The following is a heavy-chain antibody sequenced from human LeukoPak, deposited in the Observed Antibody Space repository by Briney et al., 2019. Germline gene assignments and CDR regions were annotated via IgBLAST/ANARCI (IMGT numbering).Heavy chain of an antibody. CDR2: IYPGDSDT. CDR1: GYSFTSYW. Sequence: GESLKISCKGSGYSFTSYWIRWVRQMPGKGLECMGIIYPGDSDTRYSPSFQGQVTISADKSISTAYLQWGSLKASDTAMYYCARRGAVAGPPFDLWGRGTLVTVSS. J-gene: IGHJ2*01. V-gene: IGHV5-51*01. D-gene: IGHD6-19*01. CDR3: ARRGAVAGPPFDL.